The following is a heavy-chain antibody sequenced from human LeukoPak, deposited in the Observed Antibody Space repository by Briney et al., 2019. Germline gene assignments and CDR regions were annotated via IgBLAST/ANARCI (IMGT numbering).Heavy chain of an antibody. V-gene: IGHV4-59*01. CDR3: ARGWDFDWSMAGHTDV. Sequence: SETLSLTCTVSGGSISSYYWSWIRQPPGKGLEWIGYIFYSGSTNYNPSLKSRVTISVDTSKNQFSLKLSSVTAADTAVYYCARGWDFDWSMAGHTDVWGQGTTVTVSS. D-gene: IGHD3-9*01. J-gene: IGHJ6*02. CDR2: IFYSGST. CDR1: GGSISSYY.